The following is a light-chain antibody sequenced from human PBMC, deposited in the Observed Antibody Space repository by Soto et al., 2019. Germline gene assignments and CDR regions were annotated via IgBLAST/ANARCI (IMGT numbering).Light chain of an antibody. CDR2: TNN. Sequence: QAVLTQPPSASGTPGQRVTISCSGSSSNIGSNPVNWYQQLPGTAPKLLIYTNNQRPSGVPARFSGSKSGTSASLVISGLQSEDEADYYCAAWDDSLNGPVVFGGGTKLTVL. J-gene: IGLJ3*02. CDR1: SSNIGSNP. V-gene: IGLV1-44*01. CDR3: AAWDDSLNGPVV.